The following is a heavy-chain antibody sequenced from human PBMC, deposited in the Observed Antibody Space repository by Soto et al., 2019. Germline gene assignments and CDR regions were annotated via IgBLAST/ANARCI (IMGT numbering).Heavy chain of an antibody. CDR2: VNPNSGDT. J-gene: IGHJ5*02. CDR1: GYTFTTYD. CDR3: ARGYSSGWHYWFEA. D-gene: IGHD6-25*01. Sequence: QVQLVQSGAEVKKHGASVKVSCKASGYTFTTYDINWVRQATGQGLEWMGWVNPNSGDTRYAQKVQGRITMTWDTSKNTAYMELTSLRSEDTAVYYCARGYSSGWHYWFEAWGQGSMVTVTS. V-gene: IGHV1-8*01.